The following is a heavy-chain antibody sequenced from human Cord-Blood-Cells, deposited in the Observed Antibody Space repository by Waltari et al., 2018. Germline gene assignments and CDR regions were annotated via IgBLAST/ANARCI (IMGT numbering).Heavy chain of an antibody. D-gene: IGHD5-18*01. Sequence: QLQLQESDPGLVKPSETPSLTGTASGGSVTSSSYPWGWIRQPPGKWLEWIGSIYYSGSTYYNPSLKSRVTISVDTSKNQFSLKMSSVTAADTAVYYCARHPNTANFDYWGQGTLVTVSS. CDR3: ARHPNTANFDY. V-gene: IGHV4-39*01. CDR1: GGSVTSSSYP. J-gene: IGHJ4*02. CDR2: IYYSGST.